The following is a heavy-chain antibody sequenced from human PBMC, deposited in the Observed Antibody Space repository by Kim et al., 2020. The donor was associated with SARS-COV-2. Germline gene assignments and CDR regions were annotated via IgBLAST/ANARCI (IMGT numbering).Heavy chain of an antibody. V-gene: IGHV4-34*01. J-gene: IGHJ6*02. CDR1: GGSFSGYY. CDR2: INHSGST. D-gene: IGHD3-9*01. CDR3: ARGRDKYILTGYYSVYGMDV. Sequence: SETLSLTCAVYGGSFSGYYWSWIRQPPGKGLEWIGEINHSGSTNYNPSLKSRVTISVDTSKNQFSLKLSSVTAADTAVYYCARGRDKYILTGYYSVYGMDVWGQGTTVTVSS.